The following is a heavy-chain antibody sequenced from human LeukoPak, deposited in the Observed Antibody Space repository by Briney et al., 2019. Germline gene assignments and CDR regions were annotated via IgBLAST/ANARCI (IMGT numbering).Heavy chain of an antibody. CDR3: ARGVEPLAANTLAY. V-gene: IGHV3-53*01. D-gene: IGHD3-16*01. J-gene: IGHJ4*02. CDR1: GFTVITND. CDR2: LYSDGNT. Sequence: GGSLRLSCAASGFTVITNDMTWVRQAPGKGLEWVAVLYSDGNTKYAASVQGRFTISRDNSKNTLYLEMNSLSPDDTAVYYCARGVEPLAANTLAYWGQGTLVTVSS.